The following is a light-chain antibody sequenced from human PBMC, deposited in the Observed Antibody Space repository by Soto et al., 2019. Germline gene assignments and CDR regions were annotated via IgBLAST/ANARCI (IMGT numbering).Light chain of an antibody. J-gene: IGLJ3*02. CDR3: AAWDDSLDGWV. V-gene: IGLV1-44*01. Sequence: QSVLTQPPSASGTPGQRVTISCSGSNSNVGSNTVHWYQHLPGTAPKLLIYGKNERPSGVPDRFSGSKSGTSASLAISGLQSEDEADYFCAAWDDSLDGWVFGGGTKVTVL. CDR2: GKN. CDR1: NSNVGSNT.